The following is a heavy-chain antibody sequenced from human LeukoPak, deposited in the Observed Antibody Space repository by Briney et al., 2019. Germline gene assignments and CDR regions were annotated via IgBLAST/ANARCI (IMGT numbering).Heavy chain of an antibody. D-gene: IGHD4-17*01. V-gene: IGHV3-7*01. CDR2: INQDGSEK. J-gene: IGHJ2*01. Sequence: QPGGSLRLACAASGFTFSSYWMSWVRQAPGKGLGWVANINQDGSEKYYVDSVKGRFTISRDNGRSSLFLQMNSLRVEDTAVYYCARDRHGDTGDWSFDLWGRGTLVTVSS. CDR3: ARDRHGDTGDWSFDL. CDR1: GFTFSSYW.